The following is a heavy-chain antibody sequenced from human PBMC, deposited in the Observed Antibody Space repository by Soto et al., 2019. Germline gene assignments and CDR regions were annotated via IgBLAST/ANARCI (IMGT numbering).Heavy chain of an antibody. CDR1: GYTFTSYY. D-gene: IGHD6-19*01. CDR2: INPSGGST. CDR3: LILIAVAGYGY. V-gene: IGHV1-46*01. Sequence: ASVKVSCKASGYTFTSYYMHLVRQAPGQWLEWMGIINPSGGSTSYAQKFQGRVTMTRDTSTSTVYMELSSLRSEDTAVYYCLILIAVAGYGYWGRGTMGTVAS. J-gene: IGHJ4*02.